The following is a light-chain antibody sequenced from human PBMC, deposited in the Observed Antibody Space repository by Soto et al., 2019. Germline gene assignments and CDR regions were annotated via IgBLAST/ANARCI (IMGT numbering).Light chain of an antibody. CDR2: GAS. Sequence: EMGLTQSPGTLSLSPGERATLSCRASQRVSSSYLGWYQQKPGQAPRLLIYGASSRATGIPDRFSGSGSGTDFTLTISRLDPEDFAVYYCQQYGGSSLYTFGQGTKLEIK. CDR1: QRVSSSY. CDR3: QQYGGSSLYT. V-gene: IGKV3-20*01. J-gene: IGKJ2*01.